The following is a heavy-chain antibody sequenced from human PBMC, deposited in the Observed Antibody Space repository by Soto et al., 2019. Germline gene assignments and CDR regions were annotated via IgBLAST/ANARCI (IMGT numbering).Heavy chain of an antibody. CDR2: INAGNGNT. CDR1: GYTFTSYA. V-gene: IGHV1-3*01. Sequence: QVQLVQSGAEVKKPGASVKVSCKASGYTFTSYAMHWVRQAPGQRLEWMGWINAGNGNTKYSQKFPGRVTITRDTSASTAYMELSSLRSEDTAVYYCASSYSNYALIDYYYYGMDGWGQVTTVTVSS. J-gene: IGHJ6*02. CDR3: ASSYSNYALIDYYYYGMDG. D-gene: IGHD4-4*01.